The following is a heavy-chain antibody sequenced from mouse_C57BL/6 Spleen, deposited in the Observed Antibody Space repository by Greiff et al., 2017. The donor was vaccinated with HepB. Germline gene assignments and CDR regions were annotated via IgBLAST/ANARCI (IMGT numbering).Heavy chain of an antibody. J-gene: IGHJ4*01. CDR1: GFTFSDYG. CDR3: ARRDIGAMDY. D-gene: IGHD2-14*01. CDR2: ISSGSSTI. V-gene: IGHV5-17*01. Sequence: DVQLVESGGGLVKPGGSLKLSCAASGFTFSDYGMHWVRQAPEKGLEWVAYISSGSSTIYYADTVKGRFTISRNNAKKTLYLQMTSLRSEDTAMYYCARRDIGAMDYWGQGTSVTVSS.